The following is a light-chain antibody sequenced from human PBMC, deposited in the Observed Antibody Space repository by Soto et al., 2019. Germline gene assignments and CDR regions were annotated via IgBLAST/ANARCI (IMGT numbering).Light chain of an antibody. CDR3: QSADSSGTYV. Sequence: ELTQPPSVSVSPGQTARITCSGDALPKQYAYWYQQKPGQAPVLVIYKDSERPSGIPERFSGSSSGTTVTLTIGGVQAEDEADYYCQSADSSGTYVFGTGTKVTVL. CDR2: KDS. CDR1: ALPKQY. V-gene: IGLV3-25*02. J-gene: IGLJ1*01.